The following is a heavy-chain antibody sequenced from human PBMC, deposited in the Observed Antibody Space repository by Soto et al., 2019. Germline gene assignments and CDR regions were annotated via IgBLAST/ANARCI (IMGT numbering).Heavy chain of an antibody. J-gene: IGHJ4*02. CDR3: AMAGHYGYFDA. V-gene: IGHV4-61*08. CDR1: GGTVSSGGYY. D-gene: IGHD4-17*01. Sequence: QVQLQESGPGLVTPSETLSLTCTVSGGTVSSGGYYWSWIRQPPGKGLEWIGYISSRGSANYNPSLKSRITISVDTDNNQFALKLTSVTAADTAVYYCAMAGHYGYFDAWGQGTLVTVSS. CDR2: ISSRGSA.